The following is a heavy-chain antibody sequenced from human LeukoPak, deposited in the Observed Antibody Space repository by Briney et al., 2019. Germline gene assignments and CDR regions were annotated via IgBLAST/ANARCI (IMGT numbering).Heavy chain of an antibody. D-gene: IGHD5-24*01. V-gene: IGHV1-2*02. CDR1: GYTFTGYX. Sequence: GASVKVSCKASGYTFTGYXXXXXXQAPGQGLXWXXXXXXXSGGTNYAQKFQGRXXMTRDTSISTAYMELSRLRSDDTAVYYCARVPVRDGYNYYYYGMDVWGQGTTVTVSS. CDR2: XXXXSGGT. J-gene: IGHJ6*02. CDR3: ARVPVRDGYNYYYYGMDV.